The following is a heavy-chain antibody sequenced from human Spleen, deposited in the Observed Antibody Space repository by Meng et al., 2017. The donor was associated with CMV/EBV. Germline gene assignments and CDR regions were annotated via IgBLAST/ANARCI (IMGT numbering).Heavy chain of an antibody. CDR3: ARGMPGFDY. D-gene: IGHD2-2*01. Sequence: GGSLRLSCAASGFSVSNYYMSWVRQAPGKGLEWVSIIYTGGTTYYADSVKGRFTISRDNSKNTLYLQMNSLRAEDTAVYYCARGMPGFDYWGQGTLVTVSS. J-gene: IGHJ4*02. CDR2: IYTGGTT. V-gene: IGHV3-53*01. CDR1: GFSVSNYY.